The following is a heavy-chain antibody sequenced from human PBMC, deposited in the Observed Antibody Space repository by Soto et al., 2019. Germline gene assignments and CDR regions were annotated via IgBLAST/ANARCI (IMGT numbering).Heavy chain of an antibody. Sequence: ASVKVSCKASGYTFTSYDINWVRQATGQGLEWMGWMNPNSGNTGYAQKFQGRVTMTRNTSISTAYMELSSLRSEDTAVYYCARGMFDSSGYFTLGYYGMDVWGQGTTVTVSS. CDR2: MNPNSGNT. CDR3: ARGMFDSSGYFTLGYYGMDV. D-gene: IGHD3-22*01. J-gene: IGHJ6*02. CDR1: GYTFTSYD. V-gene: IGHV1-8*01.